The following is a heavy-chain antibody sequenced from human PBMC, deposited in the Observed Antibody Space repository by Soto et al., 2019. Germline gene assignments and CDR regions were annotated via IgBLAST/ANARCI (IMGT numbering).Heavy chain of an antibody. CDR1: GGTFSSYT. CDR2: IIPILGIA. J-gene: IGHJ3*02. CDR3: ARRKMIAVAQDAFDI. Sequence: SVKVSCKASGGTFSSYTISWVRQAPGQGLEWMGRIIPILGIANYAQKFQGRVTITADKSTSTAYMELSSLRSEDTAVYYCARRKMIAVAQDAFDIWGQGTMVTVSS. D-gene: IGHD6-19*01. V-gene: IGHV1-69*02.